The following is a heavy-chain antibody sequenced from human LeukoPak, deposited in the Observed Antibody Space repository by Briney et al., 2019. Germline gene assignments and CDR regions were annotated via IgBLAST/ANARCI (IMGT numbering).Heavy chain of an antibody. V-gene: IGHV4-31*03. CDR2: IYYSGST. Sequence: PSETLSLTCTVFGGSITSSGYHWSWIRQHPGEGLEWIGYIYYSGSTYHNPSLKSRVTISIDKSRNQFSLKLSSVTAADTAVYYCATYSSSWRTYYFDYWGQGVLVTVSS. CDR1: GGSITSSGYH. CDR3: ATYSSSWRTYYFDY. D-gene: IGHD6-13*01. J-gene: IGHJ4*02.